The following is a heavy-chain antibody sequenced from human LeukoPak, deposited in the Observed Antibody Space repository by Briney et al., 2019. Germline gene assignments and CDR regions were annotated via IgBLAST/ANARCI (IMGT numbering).Heavy chain of an antibody. CDR2: IKDDGTEK. J-gene: IGHJ4*02. Sequence: GGSLRLSCAASGFTFSSYWMTWVRQAPGKGLERVAQIKDDGTEKFYLDSLRGRFTISRDNSKNTLYLQMNSLRAEDTAVYYCAKGGGRDSSGWYGDYWGQGTLVTVSS. V-gene: IGHV3-7*03. D-gene: IGHD6-19*01. CDR1: GFTFSSYW. CDR3: AKGGGRDSSGWYGDY.